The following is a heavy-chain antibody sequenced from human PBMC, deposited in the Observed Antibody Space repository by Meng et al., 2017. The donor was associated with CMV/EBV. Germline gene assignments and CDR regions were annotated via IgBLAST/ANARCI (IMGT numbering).Heavy chain of an antibody. CDR1: GCTFRTYW. Sequence: GESLKISCAASGCTFRTYWMTWVRQAPGKGLEWVANITRDGSDKYYVDSVKGRFTMSRDNAKNALYLHMNSLRAEDTAVYYCARDTGPNTFDYWGQGTLVTVSS. V-gene: IGHV3-7*03. J-gene: IGHJ4*02. D-gene: IGHD4-17*01. CDR3: ARDTGPNTFDY. CDR2: ITRDGSDK.